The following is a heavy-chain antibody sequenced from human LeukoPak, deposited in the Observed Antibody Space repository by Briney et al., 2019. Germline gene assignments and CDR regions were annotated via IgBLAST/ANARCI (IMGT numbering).Heavy chain of an antibody. D-gene: IGHD6-13*01. CDR2: IYHSGST. J-gene: IGHJ1*01. V-gene: IGHV4-30-2*01. CDR1: GGSISSSSYY. Sequence: SETLSLTCTVSGGSISSSSYYWSWIRQPPGKGLEWIGYIYHSGSTYYNPSLKSRVTISVDRSKNQFSLKLSSVTAADTAVYYCARVDSSSWYTYFQHWGQGTLVTVSS. CDR3: ARVDSSSWYTYFQH.